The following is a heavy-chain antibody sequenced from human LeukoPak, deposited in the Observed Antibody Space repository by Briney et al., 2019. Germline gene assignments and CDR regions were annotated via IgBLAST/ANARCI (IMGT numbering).Heavy chain of an antibody. D-gene: IGHD6-13*01. CDR2: ISGSGGST. Sequence: GGSLRLSCAASGFTFSSYAMSWVRQAPGKGLEWVSAISGSGGSTYYADSVKGRFTISRDNSKNTLYLQMNSLRAEDTAVYYCAKDAPSSSWWLTAENDALDIWGQGTMVTVSS. CDR3: AKDAPSSSWWLTAENDALDI. J-gene: IGHJ3*02. CDR1: GFTFSSYA. V-gene: IGHV3-23*01.